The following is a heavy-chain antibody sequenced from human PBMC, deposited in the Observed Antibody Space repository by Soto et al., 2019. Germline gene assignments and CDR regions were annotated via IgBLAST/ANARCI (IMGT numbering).Heavy chain of an antibody. CDR3: AKDLAVAPDPSTSDY. CDR1: GFTFSNYG. CDR2: ISYDGSNK. J-gene: IGHJ4*02. D-gene: IGHD6-19*01. Sequence: PGGSLRLSCAASGFTFSNYGMHWVRQAPGKGLEWVAVISYDGSNKYYADSVKGRFTISRDNSKNTLYLQMNSLRAEDTAVYYCAKDLAVAPDPSTSDYWGQGTLVTVSS. V-gene: IGHV3-30*18.